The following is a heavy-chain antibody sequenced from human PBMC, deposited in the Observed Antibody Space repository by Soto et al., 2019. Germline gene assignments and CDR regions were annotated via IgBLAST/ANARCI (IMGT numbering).Heavy chain of an antibody. D-gene: IGHD4-17*01. CDR1: GGSSSSYY. J-gene: IGHJ4*02. CDR3: ARTGTVTTYGIFDY. Sequence: SETLSLTCTVSGGSSSSYYWSWIRQPPGKGLEWIGYIYYSGSTNYNPSLKSRVTISVDTSKNQFSLKLSSVTAADTAVYYCARTGTVTTYGIFDYWGQGTLVTVSS. CDR2: IYYSGST. V-gene: IGHV4-59*01.